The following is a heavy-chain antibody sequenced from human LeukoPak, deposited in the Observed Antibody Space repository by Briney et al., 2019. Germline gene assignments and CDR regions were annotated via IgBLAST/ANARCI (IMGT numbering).Heavy chain of an antibody. J-gene: IGHJ5*02. CDR2: INHSGST. D-gene: IGHD2-2*01. CDR3: ARGFRYCSSTSCPTRSNWFDP. Sequence: SETLSLTCAGYGGSFSGYYWSWIRQPPGKGLEWIGEINHSGSTNYNPSLKSRVTISVDTSKNQFSLKLSSVTAADTAVYYCARGFRYCSSTSCPTRSNWFDPWGQGTLVTVSS. V-gene: IGHV4-34*01. CDR1: GGSFSGYY.